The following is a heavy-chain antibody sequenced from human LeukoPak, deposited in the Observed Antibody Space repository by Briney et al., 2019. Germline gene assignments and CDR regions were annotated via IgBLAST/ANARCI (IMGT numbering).Heavy chain of an antibody. J-gene: IGHJ3*01. CDR3: ARSRGDIRPDALDV. CDR1: GFTFDDYA. CDR2: ITARSTSI. Sequence: PGRSLRLSCAASGFTFDDYAMNWVRQAPGQGLEWVSSITARSTSIYYADSVKGRFTISRDNAKSSLYLQMNSLRAEDTAVYYCARSRGDIRPDALDVWGQGTMVTVSS. V-gene: IGHV3-21*01. D-gene: IGHD4-17*01.